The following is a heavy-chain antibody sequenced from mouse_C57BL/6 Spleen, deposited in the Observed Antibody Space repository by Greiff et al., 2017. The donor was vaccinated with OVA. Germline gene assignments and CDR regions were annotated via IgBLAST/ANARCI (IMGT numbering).Heavy chain of an antibody. Sequence: EVKLQESGPGLVKPSQSLSLTCSVTGYSITSGYYWNWIRQFPGNKLEWMGYISYDGSNNYNPSLKNRISITRDTSKNQFFLKLNSVTTEDTATYYCARARYDYDEVFAYWGQGTLVTVSA. D-gene: IGHD2-4*01. CDR3: ARARYDYDEVFAY. CDR2: ISYDGSN. V-gene: IGHV3-6*01. CDR1: GYSITSGYY. J-gene: IGHJ3*01.